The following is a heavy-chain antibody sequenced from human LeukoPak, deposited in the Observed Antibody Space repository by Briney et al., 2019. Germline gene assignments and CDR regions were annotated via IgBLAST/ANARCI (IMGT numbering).Heavy chain of an antibody. V-gene: IGHV3-23*01. J-gene: IGHJ4*02. Sequence: GGSLRLSCAASGFTFTSYTMNWVRQAPGKGLEWVSTISGGGGSTYYADSVKGRFTISRDNSKNTLYLQVNSLRAEDTAVYYCAKGGKWDVTPFDYWGQGTLVTVSS. CDR3: AKGGKWDVTPFDY. CDR1: GFTFTSYT. CDR2: ISGGGGST. D-gene: IGHD1-26*01.